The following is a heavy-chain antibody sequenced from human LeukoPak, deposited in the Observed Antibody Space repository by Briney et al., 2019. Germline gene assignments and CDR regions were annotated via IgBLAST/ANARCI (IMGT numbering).Heavy chain of an antibody. J-gene: IGHJ3*02. Sequence: SETLSLTCTVSGGSTSSGGCYWGWIRLPPGKGLDWIGNIGYSGSTYYNPSLKSRVTISVDTSKNQFSLKLSSLTAADTAVYYCARLTRPNRDMPTSNAFDIWGQGTMVTVSS. CDR3: ARLTRPNRDMPTSNAFDI. CDR2: IGYSGST. V-gene: IGHV4-39*01. CDR1: GGSTSSGGCY. D-gene: IGHD5-24*01.